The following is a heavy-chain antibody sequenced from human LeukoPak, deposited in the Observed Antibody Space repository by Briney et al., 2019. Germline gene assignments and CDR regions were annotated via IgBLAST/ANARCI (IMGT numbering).Heavy chain of an antibody. J-gene: IGHJ3*01. Sequence: SETLSLTCTVSGGSISGYYWSWIRQPPGKGLEWIGYIYTSGSTDYNPSLKSRVTISLDTSKNQFSLNLSSVTAADTAVYYCXXXXXXXXXXPRRPFDVWGQGTMVTVSS. CDR3: XXXXXXXXXXPRRPFDV. CDR1: GGSISGYY. CDR2: IYTSGST. V-gene: IGHV4-4*09. D-gene: IGHD1-1*01.